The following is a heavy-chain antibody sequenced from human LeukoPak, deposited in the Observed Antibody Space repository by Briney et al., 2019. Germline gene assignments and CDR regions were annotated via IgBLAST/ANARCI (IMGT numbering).Heavy chain of an antibody. Sequence: GGSLRLSCAASGFTFYRYGMHWVRQAPGKGLEWVAVISYDGSNKHYADSVKGRFTISRDNSKNTLYLQMNSLRAEDTAVYYCAKDGEDYYDSTLDYWGQGTLVTVSS. CDR1: GFTFYRYG. V-gene: IGHV3-30*18. D-gene: IGHD3-22*01. CDR3: AKDGEDYYDSTLDY. J-gene: IGHJ4*02. CDR2: ISYDGSNK.